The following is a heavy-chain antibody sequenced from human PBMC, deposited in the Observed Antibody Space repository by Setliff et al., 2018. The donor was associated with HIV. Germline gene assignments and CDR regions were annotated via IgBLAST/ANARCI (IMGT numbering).Heavy chain of an antibody. CDR1: GDTLSIHP. V-gene: IGHV1-69*05. CDR3: ATYHYYDSSAYYVDLYYLDY. Sequence: GASEKVSCKASGDTLSIHPISWVRQAPGRGLDWMGGIIPAFGTTNYAQKFQGRVTITTDESTNTVYMELSSLRSDDTAVYYCATYHYYDSSAYYVDLYYLDYWGQGTLVTVSS. CDR2: IIPAFGTT. J-gene: IGHJ4*02. D-gene: IGHD3-22*01.